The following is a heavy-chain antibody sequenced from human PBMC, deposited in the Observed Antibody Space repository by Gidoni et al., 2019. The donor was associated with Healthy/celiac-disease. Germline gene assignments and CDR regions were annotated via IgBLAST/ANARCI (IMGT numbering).Heavy chain of an antibody. CDR2: IWYDGSNK. J-gene: IGHJ4*02. Sequence: QVQLVESGGGVVQPGRSLRLSCAASGFTLSSYGMHWVRQAPGKGLEWVAVIWYDGSNKYYADSVKGRFTISRDNSKNTLYLQMNSLRAEDTAVYYCAREPPRYGFDYWGQGTLVTVSS. CDR1: GFTLSSYG. CDR3: AREPPRYGFDY. D-gene: IGHD4-17*01. V-gene: IGHV3-33*08.